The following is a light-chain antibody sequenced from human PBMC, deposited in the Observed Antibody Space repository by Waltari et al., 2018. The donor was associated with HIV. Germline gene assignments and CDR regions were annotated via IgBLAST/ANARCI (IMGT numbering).Light chain of an antibody. Sequence: DIQMTQSPSTLSASVGDTVTIHCRASQSISTWLAWYQQKPGKAPKPLIYKASSLESGVPPSFSGSGSGTEFTLTISSLLPDDFATYYCQQYKSYSPDSFGQGTKLEIK. CDR2: KAS. CDR1: QSISTW. J-gene: IGKJ2*01. CDR3: QQYKSYSPDS. V-gene: IGKV1-5*03.